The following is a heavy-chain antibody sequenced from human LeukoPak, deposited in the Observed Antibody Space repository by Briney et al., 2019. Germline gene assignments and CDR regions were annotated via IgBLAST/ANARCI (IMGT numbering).Heavy chain of an antibody. CDR2: IYTSGST. D-gene: IGHD2-21*01. CDR3: ARGTVGRTYCGGDCYSPIDY. Sequence: SETLALTCTVSGGSISSGSYYWSWIRQPAGKGLEWIGRIYTSGSTNYNPSLKSRVTISVDTSKNQFSLKLSSVTAADTAVYYCARGTVGRTYCGGDCYSPIDYWGQGTLVTVSS. CDR1: GGSISSGSYY. J-gene: IGHJ4*02. V-gene: IGHV4-61*02.